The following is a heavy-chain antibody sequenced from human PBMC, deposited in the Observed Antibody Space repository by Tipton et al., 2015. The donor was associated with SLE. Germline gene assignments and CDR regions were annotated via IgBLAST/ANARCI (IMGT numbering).Heavy chain of an antibody. CDR3: AKDVSAGYLYYYGMDV. Sequence: SLRLSCAASGFNFEDYTMHWVRLVPGKGLQWVSLITWDGGKTLYADSVRGRFTVSRDNSKSSLYLQMNSLRPEDTALYYCAKDVSAGYLYYYGMDVWGQGITVAVSS. J-gene: IGHJ6*01. V-gene: IGHV3-43*01. D-gene: IGHD6-13*01. CDR2: ITWDGGKT. CDR1: GFNFEDYT.